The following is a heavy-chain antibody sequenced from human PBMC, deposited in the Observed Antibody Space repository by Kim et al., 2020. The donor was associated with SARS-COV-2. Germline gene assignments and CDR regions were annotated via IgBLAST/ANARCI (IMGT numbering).Heavy chain of an antibody. CDR2: ISAYNGNT. V-gene: IGHV1-18*01. CDR1: GYTFTSYG. Sequence: ASVKVSCKASGYTFTSYGISWVRQAPGQGLEWMGWISAYNGNTNYAQKLQGRVTMTTDTSTSTAYMELRSLRSDDTAVYYCAGDRRLWFGDHQGYWFDPWGQGTLVTVSS. CDR3: AGDRRLWFGDHQGYWFDP. D-gene: IGHD3-10*01. J-gene: IGHJ5*02.